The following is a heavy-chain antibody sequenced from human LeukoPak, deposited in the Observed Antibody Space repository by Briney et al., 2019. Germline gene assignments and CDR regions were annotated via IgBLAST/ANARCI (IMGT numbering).Heavy chain of an antibody. CDR1: GGSISSGDSY. V-gene: IGHV4-30-4*08. CDR3: ARLRGYYFDY. CDR2: IYYSGST. D-gene: IGHD3-16*01. J-gene: IGHJ4*02. Sequence: PSQTLSLTCTVSGGSISSGDSYWHWIRQPPGKGLEWIGYIYYSGSTYYNPSLKSRVTISVDTSKSQFSLKLSSVTAADTAVYYCARLRGYYFDYWGQGTLVTVSS.